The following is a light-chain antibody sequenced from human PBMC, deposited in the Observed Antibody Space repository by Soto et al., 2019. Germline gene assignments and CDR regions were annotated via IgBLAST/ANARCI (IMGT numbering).Light chain of an antibody. CDR1: QSVYTNY. J-gene: IGKJ2*01. CDR2: GAS. V-gene: IGKV3-20*01. Sequence: EIVLTQSPGTLSLSPGERATLSCRASQSVYTNYLAWYQQISGQAPRLLIYGASRRATGIPDRFSGSGSGTDFTLTISRLEPEDFAVYYCQHYVSSPPVYTFGQGTKLEIK. CDR3: QHYVSSPPVYT.